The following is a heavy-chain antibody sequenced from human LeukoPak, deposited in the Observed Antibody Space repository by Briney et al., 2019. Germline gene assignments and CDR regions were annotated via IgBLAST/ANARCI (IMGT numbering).Heavy chain of an antibody. Sequence: TGGSLRLSCAGSGFTFGGYGMHWFRQTPGKGLEWVVVIAYDGSRAFYADSVKGRFTISRDNSKNTMSVQMDDLRAEDTAVYYCTRYNNDHFDYWGQGTLVTVSS. CDR3: TRYNNDHFDY. J-gene: IGHJ4*02. V-gene: IGHV3-33*01. CDR1: GFTFGGYG. CDR2: IAYDGSRA. D-gene: IGHD1-14*01.